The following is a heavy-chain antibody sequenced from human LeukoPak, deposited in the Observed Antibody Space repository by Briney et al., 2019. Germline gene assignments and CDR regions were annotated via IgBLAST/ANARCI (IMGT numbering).Heavy chain of an antibody. CDR1: GGTFSSYA. V-gene: IGHV1-69*13. CDR2: ITPIFGTA. CDR3: ARDQGPGIAAAGTGP. D-gene: IGHD6-13*01. Sequence: SVKVSCKASGGTFSSYAISWVRQAPGQGLEWMGGITPIFGTANYAQKFQGRVTITADESTSTAYMELSSLRSEDTAVYYCARDQGPGIAAAGTGPWGQGTLVTVSS. J-gene: IGHJ5*02.